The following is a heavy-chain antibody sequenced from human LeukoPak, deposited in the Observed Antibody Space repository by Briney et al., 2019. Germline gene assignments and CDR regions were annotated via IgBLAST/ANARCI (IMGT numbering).Heavy chain of an antibody. CDR2: ISSSGSTI. J-gene: IGHJ4*02. D-gene: IGHD6-19*01. V-gene: IGHV3-48*03. CDR3: ARAFAARGTGWYTGFDS. CDR1: GFSFSSYE. Sequence: GGSLRLSCAASGFSFSSYEVNWVRQAPGEGPEWVSYISSSGSTIYYADSVKGRFTISRDNAKNSLYLQMNSLRAEDTAVYYCARAFAARGTGWYTGFDSWGQGTLVTVSS.